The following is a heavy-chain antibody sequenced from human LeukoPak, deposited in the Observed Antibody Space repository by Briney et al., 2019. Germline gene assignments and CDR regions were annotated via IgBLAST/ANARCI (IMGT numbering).Heavy chain of an antibody. CDR3: ARGGRKSGYSSINGDF. D-gene: IGHD3-22*01. CDR1: GYTFSNYG. J-gene: IGHJ4*02. CDR2: ISAYNGYT. V-gene: IGHV1-18*01. Sequence: GASVKVSCKASGYTFSNYGICWVRQAPGQGLEWMGWISAYNGYTNYAQKLQGRVTMTTDTSTSTAYMELRSLRSDDTAVYYCARGGRKSGYSSINGDFWGQGTLVTVSS.